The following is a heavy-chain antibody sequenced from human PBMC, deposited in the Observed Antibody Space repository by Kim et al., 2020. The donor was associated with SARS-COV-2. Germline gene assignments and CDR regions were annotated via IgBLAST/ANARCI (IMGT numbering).Heavy chain of an antibody. V-gene: IGHV1-3*01. D-gene: IGHD2-15*01. Sequence: DSVKVSCKTSGHTFTEDSIHWVRQAPGQRLEWMGGIDCGNGDTIYSQKFQGRVTFTTDTSASTGYMELSSLTSEDSAVYYCLGGYYFDYWGQGTLVTVSS. CDR3: LGGYYFDY. CDR1: GHTFTEDS. J-gene: IGHJ4*02. CDR2: IDCGNGDT.